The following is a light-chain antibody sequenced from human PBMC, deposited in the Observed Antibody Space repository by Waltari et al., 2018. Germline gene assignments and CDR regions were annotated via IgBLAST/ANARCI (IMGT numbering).Light chain of an antibody. Sequence: SYVLTQPPSVSVAPGQTARITCGGNHIGRKSVHWYQQKPGKAPVLVVYDDSDRPSGIPERFSGSNSGNTATLTISRVEAGDEADYYCQVWDSSSDHAGVFGGGTKLTVL. J-gene: IGLJ3*02. CDR1: HIGRKS. CDR2: DDS. CDR3: QVWDSSSDHAGV. V-gene: IGLV3-21*02.